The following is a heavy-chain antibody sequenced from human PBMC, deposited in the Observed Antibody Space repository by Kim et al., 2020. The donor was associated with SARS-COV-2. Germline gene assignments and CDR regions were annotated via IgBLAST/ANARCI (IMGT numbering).Heavy chain of an antibody. Sequence: GGSLRLSCAASGFTFDDFAMHWVRQAPGKGLEWVSLISWDGYTTFYADSVKGRFTVSRDNNKNSLFLQMSSLKPEDSALYYCAKRGRGGFYLDYWGQGTRVTVSS. D-gene: IGHD2-15*01. CDR1: GFTFDDFA. V-gene: IGHV3-43D*03. CDR2: ISWDGYTT. J-gene: IGHJ4*02. CDR3: AKRGRGGFYLDY.